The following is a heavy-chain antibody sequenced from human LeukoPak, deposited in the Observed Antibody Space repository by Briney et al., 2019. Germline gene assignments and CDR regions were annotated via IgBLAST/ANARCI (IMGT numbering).Heavy chain of an antibody. J-gene: IGHJ4*02. Sequence: GGSLRLSCAASGFTFSSYAMSWVRQAPGKGLEWVSAISGSGGSTYYADSVKGRFTISRDNSKNSLYLQMNSLRAEDTAVYYCARAQYYDFSLDYWGQGTLVTVSS. CDR1: GFTFSSYA. D-gene: IGHD3-3*01. V-gene: IGHV3-23*01. CDR2: ISGSGGST. CDR3: ARAQYYDFSLDY.